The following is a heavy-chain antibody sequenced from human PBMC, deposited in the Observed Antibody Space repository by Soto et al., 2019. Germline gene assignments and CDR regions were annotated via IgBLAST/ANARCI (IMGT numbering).Heavy chain of an antibody. Sequence: SETLSLTCTVSGGSISSYYWSWIRQPPGKGLEWIGYIYYSGSTNYNPSLKSRVTISVDTSKNQFSLKLSSVTAADTAVYYCARDKRTGTSYYYYGMDVWGQGTTVTVSS. CDR3: ARDKRTGTSYYYYGMDV. V-gene: IGHV4-59*01. J-gene: IGHJ6*02. CDR2: IYYSGST. CDR1: GGSISSYY. D-gene: IGHD1-1*01.